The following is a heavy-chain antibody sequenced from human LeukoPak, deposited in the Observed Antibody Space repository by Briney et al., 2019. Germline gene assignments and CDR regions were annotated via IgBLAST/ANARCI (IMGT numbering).Heavy chain of an antibody. D-gene: IGHD3-9*01. CDR2: IYYSGST. CDR1: GGSISSGDYY. Sequence: SETLSLTCTVSGGSISSGDYYWSWIRQPPGKGLEWIGYIYYSGSTYYNPSLKSRVTISVDTSKNQFSLKLSSVTAADTAVYYCARGAYGILTGRGYYFDYWGQGTLVTVSS. V-gene: IGHV4-30-4*08. J-gene: IGHJ4*02. CDR3: ARGAYGILTGRGYYFDY.